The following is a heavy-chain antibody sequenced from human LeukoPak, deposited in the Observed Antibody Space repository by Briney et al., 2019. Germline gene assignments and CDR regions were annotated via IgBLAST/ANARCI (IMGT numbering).Heavy chain of an antibody. J-gene: IGHJ4*02. CDR3: AGYSYGRFDY. CDR1: GGFISSYY. D-gene: IGHD5-18*01. Sequence: SSETLSLTCTVSGGFISSYYWSWIRQPAGKGLEWIGRIYSTGSTKYNPSLKSRVTMSVDTTKNQFSLKLSSVTAADTAVYYCAGYSYGRFDYWGQGTLVTVSS. V-gene: IGHV4-4*07. CDR2: IYSTGST.